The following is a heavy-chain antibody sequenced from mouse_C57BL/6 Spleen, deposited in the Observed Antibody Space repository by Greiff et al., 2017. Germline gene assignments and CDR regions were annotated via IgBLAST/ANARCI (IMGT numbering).Heavy chain of an antibody. J-gene: IGHJ1*03. CDR3: AIITTVVRYWYFDV. CDR2: ISYDGSN. CDR1: GYSITSGYY. D-gene: IGHD1-1*01. Sequence: EVQLQESGPGLVKPSQSLSLTCSVTGYSITSGYYWNWIRQFPGNKLEWMGYISYDGSNNYNPSLKNRISITRDTSKNQFFLKLNSVTTEDTATYYCAIITTVVRYWYFDVWGTGTTVTVSS. V-gene: IGHV3-6*01.